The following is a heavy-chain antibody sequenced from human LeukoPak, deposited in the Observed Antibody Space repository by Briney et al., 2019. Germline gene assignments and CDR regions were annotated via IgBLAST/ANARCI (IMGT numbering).Heavy chain of an antibody. V-gene: IGHV4-59*01. CDR3: ARGFRSGLDY. Sequence: PSETLSLTCTVSGVSISTYYWSWIRQPPGKGLEWIGYIYYSGSTNYNPSLKSRVTISVDTSKNQFSLKLSSVTAADTAVYYCARGFRSGLDYWGQGTLVTVSS. J-gene: IGHJ4*02. CDR2: IYYSGST. D-gene: IGHD6-19*01. CDR1: GVSISTYY.